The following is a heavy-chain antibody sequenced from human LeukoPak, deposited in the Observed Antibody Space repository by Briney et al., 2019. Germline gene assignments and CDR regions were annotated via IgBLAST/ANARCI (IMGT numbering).Heavy chain of an antibody. Sequence: GGSLRLSCAASGFTFSSYAMHWVRQAPGKGLEYVSAISSNGGSTYYANSVKGRFTISRDNSKNTLYLQMGSLRAEDMAVYYCARDTAAAGIHSPFDYWGQGTLVTVSS. CDR3: ARDTAAAGIHSPFDY. J-gene: IGHJ4*02. V-gene: IGHV3-64*01. D-gene: IGHD6-13*01. CDR1: GFTFSSYA. CDR2: ISSNGGST.